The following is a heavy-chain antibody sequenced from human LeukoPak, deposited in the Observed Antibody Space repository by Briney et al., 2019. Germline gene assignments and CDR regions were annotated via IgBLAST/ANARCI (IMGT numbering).Heavy chain of an antibody. J-gene: IGHJ4*02. CDR1: GGSISSYW. D-gene: IGHD3-9*01. Sequence: SETLSPTCTVSGGSISSYWWSWIRQPAGKGLEWIGRIYSSGSSNYNFALESRVTISVDKLKNQFSLKLSSVTAADTAVYYCARDSADILTGFFEQWGQGTLVTVSS. V-gene: IGHV4-4*07. CDR3: ARDSADILTGFFEQ. CDR2: IYSSGSS.